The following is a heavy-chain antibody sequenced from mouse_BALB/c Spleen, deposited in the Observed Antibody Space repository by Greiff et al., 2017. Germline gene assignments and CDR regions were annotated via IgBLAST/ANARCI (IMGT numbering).Heavy chain of an antibody. CDR3: ARDYGNFAMDY. Sequence: QVTLNESGAELVRPGSSVKISCKASGYAFSSYWMNWVKQRPGQGLEWIGQIYPGDGDTNYNGKFKGKATLTADKSSSTAYMQLSSLTSEDSAVYFCARDYGNFAMDYWGQGTSVTVSS. CDR2: IYPGDGDT. CDR1: GYAFSSYW. D-gene: IGHD2-1*01. J-gene: IGHJ4*01. V-gene: IGHV1-80*01.